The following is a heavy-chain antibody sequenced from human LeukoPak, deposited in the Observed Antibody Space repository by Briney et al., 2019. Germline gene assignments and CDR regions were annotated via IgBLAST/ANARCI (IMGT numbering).Heavy chain of an antibody. V-gene: IGHV5-10-1*01. CDR1: GYSFTSYW. D-gene: IGHD2-2*01. CDR2: IDPSDSYT. CDR3: ARETDPLGYCSSTSCYLYWFDP. J-gene: IGHJ5*02. Sequence: GEALQISSKGSGYSFTSYWISWVRQMPGKGLEWMGRIDPSDSYTNFIPSVQGHVTISADKSISTAYLQWSSLKASDTAMYYCARETDPLGYCSSTSCYLYWFDPWGQGTLVTVSS.